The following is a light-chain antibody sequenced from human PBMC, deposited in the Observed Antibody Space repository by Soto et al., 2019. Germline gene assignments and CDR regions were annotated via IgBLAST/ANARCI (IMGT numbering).Light chain of an antibody. CDR1: DSDVGGYNF. CDR2: EVT. Sequence: QSALTQPASVSGSPGQTIAISCTGTDSDVGGYNFVSWYRQYPGKAPQLIIYEVTNRPSGVSYRFSGSKSGNTASLTISGLQADDEADFYCSSFTCRGTPVFGGGTKVTVL. V-gene: IGLV2-14*01. J-gene: IGLJ3*02. CDR3: SSFTCRGTPV.